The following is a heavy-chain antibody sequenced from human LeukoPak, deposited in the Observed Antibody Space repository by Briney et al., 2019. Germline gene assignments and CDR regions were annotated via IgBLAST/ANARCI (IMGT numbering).Heavy chain of an antibody. CDR3: ARDEGRIGYSSSWYYSHGMDV. Sequence: SETLSLTCAVYGGSFSGYYWSWIRQPPGRGLEWIGYIYYSGSTNYNPSLKSRVTISVDTSKNQFSLKLSSVTAADTAVYYCARDEGRIGYSSSWYYSHGMDVWGQGTTVTVSS. J-gene: IGHJ6*02. D-gene: IGHD6-13*01. V-gene: IGHV4-59*01. CDR1: GGSFSGYY. CDR2: IYYSGST.